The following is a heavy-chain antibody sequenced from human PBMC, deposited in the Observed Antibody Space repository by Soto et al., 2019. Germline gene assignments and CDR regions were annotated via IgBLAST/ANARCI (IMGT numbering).Heavy chain of an antibody. V-gene: IGHV1-3*05. D-gene: IGHD3-3*01. CDR1: GYTFTNYA. Sequence: QVQLVQSGAEEKKPGASVKVSCKASGYTFTNYAIHWVRQAPGQRLEWMGWINAGNGNTKYSGKFQGRVTITRDTFASTAYMEVSSLRSEDTAVYYCARGFPLGFDPWGQGTLVTVSS. CDR2: INAGNGNT. J-gene: IGHJ5*02. CDR3: ARGFPLGFDP.